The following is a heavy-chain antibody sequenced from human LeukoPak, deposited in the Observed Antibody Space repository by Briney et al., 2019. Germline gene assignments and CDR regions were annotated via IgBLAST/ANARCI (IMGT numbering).Heavy chain of an antibody. Sequence: ESLKISCKGSGYSFTSYWIGWVRQMPGKGLEWMGIIYPGDSDTRYSPSFQGQVTISADKSISTAYLQWSSLKASDTAMYYCARHVRSCSGGGCRDNWFDPWGQGTLVTVSS. D-gene: IGHD2-15*01. J-gene: IGHJ5*02. CDR1: GYSFTSYW. V-gene: IGHV5-51*01. CDR3: ARHVRSCSGGGCRDNWFDP. CDR2: IYPGDSDT.